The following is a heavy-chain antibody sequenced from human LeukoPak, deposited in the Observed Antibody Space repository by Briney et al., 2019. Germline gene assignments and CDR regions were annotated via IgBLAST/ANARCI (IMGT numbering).Heavy chain of an antibody. CDR2: IYWNDDK. D-gene: IGHD3-3*01. V-gene: IGHV2-5*01. CDR3: ARSLLGDFWSGYYTYYFDY. Sequence: SWVRQAPGQRLEWLALIYWNDDKRYSPSLKSRLTITKDTSKNQVVLTMTNMDPVDTATYYCARSLLGDFWSGYYTYYFDYWGQGTLVTVSS. J-gene: IGHJ4*02.